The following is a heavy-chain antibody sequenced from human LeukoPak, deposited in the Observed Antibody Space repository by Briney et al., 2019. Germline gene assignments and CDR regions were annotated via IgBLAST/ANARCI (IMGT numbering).Heavy chain of an antibody. CDR3: AREDGWYYDSSGYFDY. CDR1: GFTFSSYA. V-gene: IGHV3-30*04. D-gene: IGHD3-22*01. Sequence: PGGSLRLSCAASGFTFSSYAMHWVRQAPGKGLEWVAVISYDGSNKYYADSVKGRFTISRDNSKNTLYLQMNSLRAEDTAVYYCAREDGWYYDSSGYFDYWGQGTLVTVSS. CDR2: ISYDGSNK. J-gene: IGHJ4*02.